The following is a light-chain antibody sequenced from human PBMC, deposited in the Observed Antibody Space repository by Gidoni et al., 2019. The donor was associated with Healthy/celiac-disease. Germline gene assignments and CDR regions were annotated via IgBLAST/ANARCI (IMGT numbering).Light chain of an antibody. CDR3: QQLNSYGMCS. V-gene: IGKV1-9*01. CDR1: QGISSY. J-gene: IGKJ2*04. Sequence: DIQLTQSPSFLSASVGDRVTITCRASQGISSYLAWYQQKPGKAPKLLIYAASTLQSGVPSRFSGSGSGTEFILTISSLQPEDFATYYCQQLNSYGMCSFGQGTKLEIK. CDR2: AAS.